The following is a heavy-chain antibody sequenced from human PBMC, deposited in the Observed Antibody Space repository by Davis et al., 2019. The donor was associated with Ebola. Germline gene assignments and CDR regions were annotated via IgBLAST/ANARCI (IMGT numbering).Heavy chain of an antibody. D-gene: IGHD1-1*01. V-gene: IGHV3-23*01. Sequence: PGGSLRLSCAGSEFTFSSYSMNWVRQAPGKGLEWVSVISGSGSTIHYADSVKGRFTISRDNSKNTLYLQMNSLRDADTAVYYCGGAWKWGQGTLVTVSS. CDR1: EFTFSSYS. CDR2: ISGSGSTI. CDR3: GGAWK. J-gene: IGHJ4*02.